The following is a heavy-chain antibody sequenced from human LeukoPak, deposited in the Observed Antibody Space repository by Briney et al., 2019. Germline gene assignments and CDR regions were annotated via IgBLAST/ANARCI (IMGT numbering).Heavy chain of an antibody. CDR3: ARAWFGAHEAYFDY. CDR1: GFTFSSYA. D-gene: IGHD3-10*01. V-gene: IGHV3-53*01. J-gene: IGHJ4*02. Sequence: QPGGSLRLSCAASGFTFSSYAMSWVRQAPGKGLEWVSVIYSGGSTYYADSVKGRFTISRDNSKNTLYLQMNSLRAEDTAVYYCARAWFGAHEAYFDYWGQGTLVTVSS. CDR2: IYSGGST.